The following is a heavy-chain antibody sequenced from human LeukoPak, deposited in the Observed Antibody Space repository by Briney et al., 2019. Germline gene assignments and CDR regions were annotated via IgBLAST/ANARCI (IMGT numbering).Heavy chain of an antibody. CDR2: INQDGGEI. CDR1: GFSFSNYN. Sequence: GGSLRLSCAASGFSFSNYNMNWVRQAPGKGLEWVASINQDGGEIHYVDSVKGRFTISRDNAKNSLYLQMNSLTAEDTAVHYCVRAHHPGGWFDPWGQGTLVTVSS. V-gene: IGHV3-7*04. D-gene: IGHD3-10*01. CDR3: VRAHHPGGWFDP. J-gene: IGHJ5*02.